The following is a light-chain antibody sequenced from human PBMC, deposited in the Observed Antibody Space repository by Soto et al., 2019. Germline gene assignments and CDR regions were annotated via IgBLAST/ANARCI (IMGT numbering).Light chain of an antibody. CDR1: SSDVGGYNR. V-gene: IGLV2-18*02. Sequence: QSALTQPASVSGSPGQSITISCTGTSSDVGGYNRVSWYQQPPGTAPKFIIYDVSHRPSRVPDRFSGSKSANTASLTISGIKAEDEADYYCSSFSSTRTVVFGGGTKLTVL. CDR2: DVS. CDR3: SSFSSTRTVV. J-gene: IGLJ2*01.